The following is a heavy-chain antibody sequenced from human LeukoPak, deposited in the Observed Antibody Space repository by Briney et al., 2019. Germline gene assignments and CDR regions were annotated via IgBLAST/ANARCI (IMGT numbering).Heavy chain of an antibody. J-gene: IGHJ4*02. Sequence: KSSETLSLTCAVYGGSFSGYYWSWIRQPPGKGLEWIGEINHSGSTNYNPSLKSRVTISVDTSKNQFSLKLSSVTAADTAVYYCARRGLLRYFAYWGQGTLVTVSS. D-gene: IGHD3-9*01. CDR2: INHSGST. V-gene: IGHV4-34*01. CDR3: ARRGLLRYFAY. CDR1: GGSFSGYY.